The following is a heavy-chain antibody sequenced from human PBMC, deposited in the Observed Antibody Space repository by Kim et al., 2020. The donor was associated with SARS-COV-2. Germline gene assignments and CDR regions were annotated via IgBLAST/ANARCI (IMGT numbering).Heavy chain of an antibody. D-gene: IGHD6-19*01. CDR2: NK. V-gene: IGHV3-30*01. J-gene: IGHJ4*02. Sequence: NKNYADAVKGRFTISRDNSKNTLYLPMNSLRAEDTAVYYCAREAVAGFDYWGQGTLVTVSS. CDR3: AREAVAGFDY.